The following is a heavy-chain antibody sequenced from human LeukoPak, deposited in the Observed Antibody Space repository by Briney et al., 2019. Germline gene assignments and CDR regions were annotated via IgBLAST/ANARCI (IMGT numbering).Heavy chain of an antibody. Sequence: ASVKVSCKASGYTFTGYYMHWVRQAPGQGLEWMGWINPNSGGTNYAQKFQGRVTMTRDTSISTAYMELSRLRSDDTAVYYCARVEGVFGTSPSYFDYWGQGALVTVSS. CDR2: INPNSGGT. CDR1: GYTFTGYY. J-gene: IGHJ4*02. V-gene: IGHV1-2*02. D-gene: IGHD2-2*01. CDR3: ARVEGVFGTSPSYFDY.